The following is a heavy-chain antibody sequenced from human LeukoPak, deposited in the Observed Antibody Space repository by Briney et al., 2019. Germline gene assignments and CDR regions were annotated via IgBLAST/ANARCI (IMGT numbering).Heavy chain of an antibody. CDR1: GGTFSSYA. Sequence: ASVKVSCKASGGTFSSYAINWVRQAPGQGLEWMGGIIPIFGTANYAQKFQDRVTITADESTSTAYMELSSLRSEDTAIYYCASRLYCSNTRCRNFPFAYWGQGTLVTVSS. CDR2: IIPIFGTA. CDR3: ASRLYCSNTRCRNFPFAY. V-gene: IGHV1-69*01. D-gene: IGHD2-2*01. J-gene: IGHJ4*02.